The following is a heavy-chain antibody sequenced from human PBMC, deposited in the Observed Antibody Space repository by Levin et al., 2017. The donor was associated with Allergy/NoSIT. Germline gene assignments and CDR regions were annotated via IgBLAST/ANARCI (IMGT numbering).Heavy chain of an antibody. V-gene: IGHV3-43*01. CDR1: GFTFDDYT. Sequence: PGESLKISCAASGFTFDDYTMHWVRQAPGKGLEWVSLISWDGGSTYYADSVKGRFTISRDNSKNSLYLQMNSLRTEDTALYYCAKDLNPSSSSLDDGMDVWGQGTTVTVSS. CDR2: ISWDGGST. CDR3: AKDLNPSSSSLDDGMDV. D-gene: IGHD6-6*01. J-gene: IGHJ6*02.